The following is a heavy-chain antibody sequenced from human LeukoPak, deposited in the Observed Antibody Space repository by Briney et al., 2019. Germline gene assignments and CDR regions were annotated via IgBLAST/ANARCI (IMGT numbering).Heavy chain of an antibody. V-gene: IGHV1-18*01. CDR2: ISGYIAAA. CDR1: GFTFGAFG. J-gene: IGHJ6*02. CDR3: GRGKDSYYYGVDV. D-gene: IGHD3-10*01. Sequence: ASVRVSCKASGFTFGAFGISWVRQAPGRGLEWVGCISGYIAAANYAQKFQDRVTMTTDRSTNTAYLELVSLRPDDTAVYYCGRGKDSYYYGVDVWGQGTTVTVSS.